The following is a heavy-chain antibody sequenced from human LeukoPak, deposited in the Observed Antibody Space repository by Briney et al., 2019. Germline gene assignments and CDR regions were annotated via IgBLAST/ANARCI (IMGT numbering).Heavy chain of an antibody. Sequence: GGSLRLSCAASGFTVSSNYMSWVRQAPGKGLEWVSVIYIGGNTYCADSVKGRFTISRDNSKNTLYLQMNSLRAEDTAVYYCARIAVAVAYFDYWGQGTLVTVSS. CDR2: IYIGGNT. D-gene: IGHD6-19*01. CDR1: GFTVSSNY. J-gene: IGHJ4*02. V-gene: IGHV3-66*01. CDR3: ARIAVAVAYFDY.